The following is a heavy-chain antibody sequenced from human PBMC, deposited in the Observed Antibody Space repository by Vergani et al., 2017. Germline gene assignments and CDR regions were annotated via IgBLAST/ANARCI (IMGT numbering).Heavy chain of an antibody. CDR3: AKDRYYDSSGYYPMLWGQGFDY. CDR2: ISGSGGST. V-gene: IGHV3-23*04. CDR1: GFTFSSYA. D-gene: IGHD3-22*01. J-gene: IGHJ4*02. Sequence: VQLVESGGGVVQPGRSLRLSCAASGFTFSSYAMSWVRQAPGKGLEWVSAISGSGGSTYYADSVKGRFTISRDNSKNTLYLQMNSLRAEDTAVYYCAKDRYYDSSGYYPMLWGQGFDYWGQGTLVTVSS.